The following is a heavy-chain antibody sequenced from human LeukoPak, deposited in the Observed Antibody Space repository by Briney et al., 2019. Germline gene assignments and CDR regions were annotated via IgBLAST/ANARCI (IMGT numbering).Heavy chain of an antibody. D-gene: IGHD5-12*01. J-gene: IGHJ6*03. CDR3: GRVASNSCIDV. CDR2: IRNTANSYTT. CDR1: GFTFSDHY. Sequence: PGGSLRLSCAASGFTFSDHYMDWVRQAPGKGLEWVGRIRNTANSYTTDYAASVKGRFSISRDDLKTSLYLQMNSLKTEDTAEYYCGRVASNSCIDVWGKGTTVTVSS. V-gene: IGHV3-72*01.